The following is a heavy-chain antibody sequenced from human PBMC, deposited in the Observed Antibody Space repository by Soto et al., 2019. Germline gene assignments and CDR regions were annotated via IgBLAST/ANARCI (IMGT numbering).Heavy chain of an antibody. CDR1: GFTFRNFG. Sequence: PGGSLRLAXSASGFTFRNFGFHWVRQAPGKGLEWVALICYDGSNKYYAESLKGRVSISRDNSKNTLYLEMKSLRFEDTAVYYCARDGDIQGGPPPKNYAMDVCGQGPTVTVYS. CDR3: ARDGDIQGGPPPKNYAMDV. CDR2: ICYDGSNK. J-gene: IGHJ6*02. V-gene: IGHV3-33*08. D-gene: IGHD5-12*01.